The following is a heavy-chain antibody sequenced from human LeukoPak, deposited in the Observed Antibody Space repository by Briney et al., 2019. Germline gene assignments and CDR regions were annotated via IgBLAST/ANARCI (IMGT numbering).Heavy chain of an antibody. CDR3: ARPKPWDWYFDL. Sequence: GGSLRLTCAASGFTFSSYAMHWVRQAPGKGLEYVSAISSNGGSTYYANSVKGRFTISRDNSKNTLYLQMGSLRAEDMAVYYCARPKPWDWYFDLWGRGTLVTVSS. J-gene: IGHJ2*01. V-gene: IGHV3-64*01. CDR1: GFTFSSYA. CDR2: ISSNGGST. D-gene: IGHD7-27*01.